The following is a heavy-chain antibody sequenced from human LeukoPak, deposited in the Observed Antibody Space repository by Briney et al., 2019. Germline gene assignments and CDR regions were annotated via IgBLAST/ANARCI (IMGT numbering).Heavy chain of an antibody. CDR3: ARDWTWGGSSWFDY. D-gene: IGHD3-16*01. CDR1: DGSISSYY. V-gene: IGHV4-4*07. Sequence: PSETLSLTCTVSDGSISSYYWSWIRQPAGKGLEWIGRFYSRGSSNYNPSLKSRVAMSVDTSKNQFSLRLSSVTAAETAVYYCARDWTWGGSSWFDYWGQGTLVTVSS. CDR2: FYSRGSS. J-gene: IGHJ5*01.